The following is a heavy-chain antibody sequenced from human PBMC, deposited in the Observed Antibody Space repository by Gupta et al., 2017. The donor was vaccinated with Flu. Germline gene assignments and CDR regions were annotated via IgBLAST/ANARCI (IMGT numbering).Heavy chain of an antibody. Sequence: SSYYWGWSRRPPGKGREWMGSIFYTGSTSYSPSLRSRVTISVDTSKNQFSRKLSSVTAADTAVYYCARRGKTGYDNWFDPWGQGTLVTVSS. CDR1: SSYY. V-gene: IGHV4-39*01. CDR3: ARRGKTGYDNWFDP. J-gene: IGHJ5*02. CDR2: IFYTGST. D-gene: IGHD3-9*01.